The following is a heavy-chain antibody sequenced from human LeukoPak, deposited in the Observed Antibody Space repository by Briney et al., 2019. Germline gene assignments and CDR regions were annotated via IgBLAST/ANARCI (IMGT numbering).Heavy chain of an antibody. CDR1: GGTFSSYA. Sequence: ASVKVSCKASGGTFSSYAISWVRQAPGQGLEWMGGIIPIFGTGNYAQKFQGRVTITADESTSTAYMELSSLGSEDTAVYYCARGGYYYDSSGYYYGSWGQGTLVTVSS. D-gene: IGHD3-22*01. J-gene: IGHJ4*02. CDR2: IIPIFGTG. CDR3: ARGGYYYDSSGYYYGS. V-gene: IGHV1-69*13.